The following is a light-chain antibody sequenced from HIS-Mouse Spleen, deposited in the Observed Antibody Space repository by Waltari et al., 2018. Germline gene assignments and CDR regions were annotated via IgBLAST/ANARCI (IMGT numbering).Light chain of an antibody. Sequence: QSALTQPASVSGSPGQSVTISCTGTSSDVGGYNYVSWYQQHPGKAPKLVFYDVSKRPSGVPDRFSGSKSGNTASLTISGLQAEDEADYYCCSYAGSYTYVFGTGTKVTVL. CDR1: SSDVGGYNY. J-gene: IGLJ1*01. CDR3: CSYAGSYTYV. CDR2: DVS. V-gene: IGLV2-11*01.